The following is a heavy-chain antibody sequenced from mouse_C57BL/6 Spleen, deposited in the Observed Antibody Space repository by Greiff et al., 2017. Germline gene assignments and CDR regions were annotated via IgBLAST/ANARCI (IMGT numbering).Heavy chain of an antibody. CDR2: ISYDGSN. J-gene: IGHJ1*03. D-gene: IGHD2-1*01. CDR3: ARNYGTFYWYFDV. CDR1: GYSITSGYY. V-gene: IGHV3-6*01. Sequence: ESGPGLVKPSQSLSLTCSVTGYSITSGYYWNWIRQFPGNKLEWMGYISYDGSNNYNPSLKNRISITRDTSKNQFFLKLNSVTTEDTATYYCARNYGTFYWYFDVWGTGTTVTVSS.